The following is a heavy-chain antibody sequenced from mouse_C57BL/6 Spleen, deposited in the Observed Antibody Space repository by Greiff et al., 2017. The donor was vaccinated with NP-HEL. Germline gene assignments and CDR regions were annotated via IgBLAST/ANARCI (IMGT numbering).Heavy chain of an antibody. J-gene: IGHJ4*01. Sequence: DVQLVESGAELVKPGASVKLSCTASGFNIKDYYMHWVKQRTEQGLEWIGRIDPEDGETKYAPKFQGKATITADTSSNTAYLQLSSLTSEVTAVYYCARGEAYYSNYDYYAMDYWGQGTSVTVSS. V-gene: IGHV14-2*01. CDR1: GFNIKDYY. D-gene: IGHD2-5*01. CDR3: ARGEAYYSNYDYYAMDY. CDR2: IDPEDGET.